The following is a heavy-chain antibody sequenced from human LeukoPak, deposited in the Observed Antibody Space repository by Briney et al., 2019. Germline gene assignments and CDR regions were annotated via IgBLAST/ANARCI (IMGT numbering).Heavy chain of an antibody. V-gene: IGHV3-21*01. J-gene: IGHJ4*02. CDR2: ISSIISYT. D-gene: IGHD3-3*01. Sequence: GGSLRLSCAASGFTFSSYAMSWVRQAPGKGLEWVSSISSIISYTYYADSVKGRFTISRDNAKNSLYLQMNSLRAEDTAVYYCARDSPYYDFWSGYPTVLDYWGQGTLVTVSS. CDR3: ARDSPYYDFWSGYPTVLDY. CDR1: GFTFSSYA.